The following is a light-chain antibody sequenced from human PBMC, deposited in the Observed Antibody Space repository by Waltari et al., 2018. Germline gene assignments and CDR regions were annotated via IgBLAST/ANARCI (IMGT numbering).Light chain of an antibody. V-gene: IGLV2-8*01. CDR3: SSDAGSNKGV. CDR1: SSDVGAYNY. J-gene: IGLJ2*01. CDR2: EVT. Sequence: QSALTQPPSASGSPGQSVTISCTGTSSDVGAYNYVSWYQQHPGKAPKLMIYEVTKRPSGVPDRFAGSKSGNAASRTVSGLQAEDEADYYCSSDAGSNKGVFGGGTHLTVL.